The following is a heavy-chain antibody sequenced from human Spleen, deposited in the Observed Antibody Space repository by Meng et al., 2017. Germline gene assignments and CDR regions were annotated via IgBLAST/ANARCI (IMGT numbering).Heavy chain of an antibody. V-gene: IGHV3-74*01. J-gene: IGHJ4*02. CDR2: INSDGSST. Sequence: EGQLVAAGGGLFQPGGSLRLSCAASGFTFSSYWMHWVRQAPGKGLVWVSRINSDGSSTSYADSVKGRFTISRDNAKNTLYLQMNSLRAEDTAVYYCARPTGYSSGWADYWGQGTLVTVSS. CDR1: GFTFSSYW. CDR3: ARPTGYSSGWADY. D-gene: IGHD6-19*01.